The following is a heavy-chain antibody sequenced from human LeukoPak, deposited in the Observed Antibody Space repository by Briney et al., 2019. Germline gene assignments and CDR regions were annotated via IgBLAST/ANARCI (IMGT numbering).Heavy chain of an antibody. J-gene: IGHJ1*01. V-gene: IGHV4-4*09. CDR1: DGSINTYSYY. D-gene: IGHD6-13*01. Sequence: SETLSLTCTVSDGSINTYSYYWSWIRQPPGKGLEYIGYIFPTGSTNYNPSLKSRVSISVDTSRNQFSLKVNSVTAADTAVYYCAGAAASSPFQHWGQGTLVTVSS. CDR2: IFPTGST. CDR3: AGAAASSPFQH.